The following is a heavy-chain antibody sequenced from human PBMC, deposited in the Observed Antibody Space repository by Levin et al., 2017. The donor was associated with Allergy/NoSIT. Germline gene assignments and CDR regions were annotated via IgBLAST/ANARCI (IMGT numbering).Heavy chain of an antibody. CDR1: DGSFSFYF. CDR3: AGFNYGSDPNLGSFEI. V-gene: IGHV4-34*01. CDR2: INQSGNT. D-gene: IGHD7-27*01. J-gene: IGHJ3*02. Sequence: PSETLSLTCAVSDGSFSFYFWSWIRQPPGKGLEWIGDINQSGNTNFNPSLKSRVTMSVETSKNQFSLKLRSVTAADTAVYYCAGFNYGSDPNLGSFEIWGQGTMVTVSS.